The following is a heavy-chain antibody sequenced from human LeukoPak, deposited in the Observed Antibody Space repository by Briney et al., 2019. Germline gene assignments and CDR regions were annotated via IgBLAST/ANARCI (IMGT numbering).Heavy chain of an antibody. CDR3: AREPHYYYYMDV. CDR1: GGTFSSYA. CDR2: IIPIFGTA. J-gene: IGHJ6*03. V-gene: IGHV1-69*05. Sequence: SVKVSCKASGGTFSSYAISWVRQAPGQGLEWMGRIIPIFGTANYAQKFQGRVTITTDESTSTAYMELSSLRSEDTAVYYCAREPHYYYYMDVWGKGTTVTVSS.